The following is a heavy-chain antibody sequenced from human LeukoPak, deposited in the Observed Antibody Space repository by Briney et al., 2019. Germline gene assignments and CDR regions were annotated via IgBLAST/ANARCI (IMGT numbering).Heavy chain of an antibody. CDR1: GYTFTIYG. Sequence: GASVTVSCKASGYTFTIYGISWVRQAPGQGLEWMGWISAYNGNTNYAQKLQGRVTMTTDTSTSTAYTELRSLRSDDTAVYYCAGGAPDYADAFDIWGQGTMVTVSS. V-gene: IGHV1-18*01. J-gene: IGHJ3*02. D-gene: IGHD4-17*01. CDR3: AGGAPDYADAFDI. CDR2: ISAYNGNT.